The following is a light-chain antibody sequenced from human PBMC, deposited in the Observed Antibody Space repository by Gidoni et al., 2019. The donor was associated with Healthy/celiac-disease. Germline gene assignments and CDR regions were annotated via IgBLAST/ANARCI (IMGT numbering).Light chain of an antibody. J-gene: IGKJ4*01. Sequence: DSQMTQSPSSLSASVGDRVTITCQASQDISNHLNWYQQKPGKAPKPLIYDASNLATGVPSRFSGSGSGTDFTCTISSLQPEDIATYYCHRKAFGGGTKVEIK. CDR2: DAS. V-gene: IGKV1-33*01. CDR1: QDISNH. CDR3: HRKA.